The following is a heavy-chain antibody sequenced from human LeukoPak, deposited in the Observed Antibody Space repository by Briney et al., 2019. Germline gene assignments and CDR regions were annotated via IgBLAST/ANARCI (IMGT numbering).Heavy chain of an antibody. J-gene: IGHJ5*02. D-gene: IGHD2-2*01. V-gene: IGHV1-2*06. CDR3: VRDRRGYCSRSNCRAGWFDP. Sequence: ASVKVSCKASEYTFTGYYMHWVRQAPGQGLEWMGRINPNSGGADYAQKFQGRVTMTRDTSISTAYMELSRLTSDDTAVYYCVRDRRGYCSRSNCRAGWFDPWGQGTLVTVSS. CDR1: EYTFTGYY. CDR2: INPNSGGA.